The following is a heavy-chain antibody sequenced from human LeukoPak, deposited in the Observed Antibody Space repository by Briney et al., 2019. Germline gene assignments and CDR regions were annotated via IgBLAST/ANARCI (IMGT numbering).Heavy chain of an antibody. CDR2: IIPILGIA. CDR1: GGTFSSYA. D-gene: IGHD6-13*01. CDR3: ARSIAAAGTGWFDP. V-gene: IGHV1-69*04. J-gene: IGHJ5*02. Sequence: GASVKVSCKASGGTFSSYAISWVRQAPGQGLEWMGRIIPILGIANYAQKFQGRVTITADKSTSTAYMELSSLRSEDTAVYYCARSIAAAGTGWFDPWGQGTLVTVSS.